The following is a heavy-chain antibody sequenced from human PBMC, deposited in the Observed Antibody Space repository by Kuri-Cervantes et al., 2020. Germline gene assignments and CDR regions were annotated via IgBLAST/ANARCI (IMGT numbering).Heavy chain of an antibody. Sequence: GESLKISCAASGFTFSSYWMSWVRQAPGKGLEWVANIKQDGSEKYYVDPVKGRFTISRDNAKNSLYLQMNSLRAEDTAVYYCARAAIAAAGKLSYMDVWGKGTTVTVSS. J-gene: IGHJ6*03. D-gene: IGHD6-13*01. V-gene: IGHV3-7*01. CDR3: ARAAIAAAGKLSYMDV. CDR2: IKQDGSEK. CDR1: GFTFSSYW.